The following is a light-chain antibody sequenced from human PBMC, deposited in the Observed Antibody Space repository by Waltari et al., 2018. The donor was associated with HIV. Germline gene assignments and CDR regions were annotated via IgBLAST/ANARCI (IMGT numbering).Light chain of an antibody. CDR2: GVN. CDR1: DRDIGSSAY. J-gene: IGLJ2*01. CDR3: ASYSRSSTLML. V-gene: IGLV2-14*03. Sequence: QSALTQPASVSGSPGQSLTISCSGTDRDIGSSAYASWYQKQPETAPTHIVYGVNKRPSKISNRFSGSKSANTASLTISGLQVEDEADYYCASYSRSSTLMLFGGGTHLTVL.